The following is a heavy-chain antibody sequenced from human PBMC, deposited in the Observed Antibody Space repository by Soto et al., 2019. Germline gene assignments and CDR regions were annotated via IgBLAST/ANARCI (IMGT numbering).Heavy chain of an antibody. D-gene: IGHD5-18*01. CDR2: IYYSVST. J-gene: IGHJ4*02. CDR1: GGSVSSGSYY. Sequence: QVQLQESGPGLVKPSETLSLTCTVSGGSVSSGSYYWSWIRQPPGKGLEWIGYIYYSVSTNYNPSLKRRVTISVDTSKNQFSLKLSSVTAADTAVYYCAREDSTLDYWGQGTLVTVSS. V-gene: IGHV4-61*01. CDR3: AREDSTLDY.